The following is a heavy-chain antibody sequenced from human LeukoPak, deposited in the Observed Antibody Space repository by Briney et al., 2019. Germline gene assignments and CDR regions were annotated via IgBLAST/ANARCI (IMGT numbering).Heavy chain of an antibody. CDR2: ISGSGGST. V-gene: IGHV3-23*01. Sequence: GGSLRLSCAASGFTFSSYAMSWVRQAPGKGLEWVSAISGSGGSTYYADSVKGRLTISRDNSKNTLYLQMNSLRAEDTAVYYCAKPKVATSYYYGTDVWGQGTTVTVSS. D-gene: IGHD5-12*01. CDR3: AKPKVATSYYYGTDV. CDR1: GFTFSSYA. J-gene: IGHJ6*02.